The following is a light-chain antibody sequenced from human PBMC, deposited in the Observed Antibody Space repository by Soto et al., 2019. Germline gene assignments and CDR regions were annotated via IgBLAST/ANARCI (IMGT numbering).Light chain of an antibody. CDR1: SEDVGGYNY. Sequence: LTQPASVSGSPGQSITISCSGTSEDVGGYNYVSWYQHHPGKAPKLMIYEVTNRPSGLSNRFSGSKSGSTASLTISGLQAEDEADYYCSSYTSSNTLVFGTGTKVTVL. J-gene: IGLJ1*01. CDR2: EVT. V-gene: IGLV2-14*01. CDR3: SSYTSSNTLV.